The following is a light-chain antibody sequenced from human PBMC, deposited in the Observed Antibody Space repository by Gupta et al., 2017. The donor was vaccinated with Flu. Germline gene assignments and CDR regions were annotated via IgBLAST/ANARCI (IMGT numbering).Light chain of an antibody. J-gene: IGLJ1*01. V-gene: IGLV3-1*01. CDR2: KDI. Sequence: VLSQRPSASVCPVDTLTISCSGDKLEDKYVSWYQQRPGRSPVLVIFKDIKRPSEIPERFSGSNSGTSATLTISGAQALDDADYFCQAWDGSVAVFGAGTKVTVL. CDR1: KLEDKY. CDR3: QAWDGSVAV.